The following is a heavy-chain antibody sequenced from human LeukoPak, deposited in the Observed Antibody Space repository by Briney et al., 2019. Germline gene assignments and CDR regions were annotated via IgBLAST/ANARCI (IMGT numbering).Heavy chain of an antibody. CDR2: INPSGRST. V-gene: IGHV1-46*01. Sequence: ASVKVSCKAPGYTFTNYYMHWVRRAPGQGLEWMGIINPSGRSTTYVQQFQGRVTMTRDMSTSTVYMELSSLRSEDTAVYYCARVRDYGDYESWFDPWGQGTLVTVSS. CDR1: GYTFTNYY. CDR3: ARVRDYGDYESWFDP. J-gene: IGHJ5*02. D-gene: IGHD4-17*01.